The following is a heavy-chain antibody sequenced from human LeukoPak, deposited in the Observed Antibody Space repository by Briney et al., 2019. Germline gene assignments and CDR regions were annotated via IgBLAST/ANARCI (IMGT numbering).Heavy chain of an antibody. V-gene: IGHV3-30*18. J-gene: IGHJ4*02. Sequence: KAGGSLRLSCAASGFTFSSYGMHWVRQAPGKGLEWVAVISYDGSNKYYADSVKGRFTISRDNSKNTLYLQMNSLRAEDTAVYYCANRYEYWGQGTLVTVSS. CDR3: ANRYEY. D-gene: IGHD3-3*01. CDR2: ISYDGSNK. CDR1: GFTFSSYG.